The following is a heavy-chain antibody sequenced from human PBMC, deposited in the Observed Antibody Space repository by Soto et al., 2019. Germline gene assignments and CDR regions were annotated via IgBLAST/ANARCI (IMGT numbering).Heavy chain of an antibody. J-gene: IGHJ3*02. CDR1: GGSISSYY. V-gene: IGHV4-59*01. Sequence: SETLSLTCTVSGGSISSYYWSWIRQPPGKGLEWIGYIYYSGSTNYNPSLKSRVTISVDTSKNQFSLKLSSVTAADTAVYYCARDRVEQGYDAFDIWGQGTRVTVSS. CDR3: ARDRVEQGYDAFDI. D-gene: IGHD2-15*01. CDR2: IYYSGST.